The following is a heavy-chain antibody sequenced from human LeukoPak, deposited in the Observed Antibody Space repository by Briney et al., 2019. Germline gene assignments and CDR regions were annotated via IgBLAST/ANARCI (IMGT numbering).Heavy chain of an antibody. V-gene: IGHV3-7*03. CDR2: IKQDGSET. D-gene: IGHD3-10*01. CDR3: ARMDYYTSGTYTYPNFDY. Sequence: GESLRLSCAASGFTFSRYWMSWVRQAPGQGLEWVATIKQDGSETYYVDSVKGRFTISRDNAKNSLHLQMNSLRAKDAAVFYCARMDYYTSGTYTYPNFDYWGQGTLVTVSS. CDR1: GFTFSRYW. J-gene: IGHJ4*02.